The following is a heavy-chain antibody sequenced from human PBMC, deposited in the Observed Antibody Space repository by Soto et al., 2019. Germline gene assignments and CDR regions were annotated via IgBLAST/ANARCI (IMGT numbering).Heavy chain of an antibody. D-gene: IGHD5-12*01. J-gene: IGHJ4*02. CDR3: ARDILVATTNYYFDY. CDR1: GGTFSSYT. V-gene: IGHV1-69*04. CDR2: IIPILGIA. Sequence: SVKVSCKASGGTFSSYTISWVRQAPGQGLEWMGRIIPILGIANYAQKFQGRVTITADKSTSTAYMELSSLRSEDTAVYYCARDILVATTNYYFDYWGQGTLVTVSS.